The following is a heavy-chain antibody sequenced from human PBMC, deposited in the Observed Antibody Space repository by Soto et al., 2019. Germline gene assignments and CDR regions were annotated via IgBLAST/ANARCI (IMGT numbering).Heavy chain of an antibody. D-gene: IGHD6-13*01. J-gene: IGHJ6*02. CDR1: GFTFSSYG. CDR3: AKDDLLYSSSWYSYYYGMDV. CDR2: ISYDGSNK. V-gene: IGHV3-30*18. Sequence: GGSLRLSCAASGFTFSSYGMHWVRQAPGKGLEWVAVISYDGSNKYYADSVKGRFTISRDNSKNTLYLQMNSLRAEDTAVYYCAKDDLLYSSSWYSYYYGMDVWGQGTTVTVSS.